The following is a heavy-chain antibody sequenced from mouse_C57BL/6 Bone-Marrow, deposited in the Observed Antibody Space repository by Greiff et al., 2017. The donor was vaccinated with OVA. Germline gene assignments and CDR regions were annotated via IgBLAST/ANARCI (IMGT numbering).Heavy chain of an antibody. J-gene: IGHJ3*01. CDR1: GFNIKDDY. CDR3: TTVIYYYGSPWFAY. D-gene: IGHD1-1*01. CDR2: IDPENGDT. V-gene: IGHV14-4*01. Sequence: VQLQQSGAELVRPGASVKLSCTASGFNIKDDYMHWVKQRPEQGLEWIGWIDPENGDTDYASKFQGKATITADTSSNTAYLQLSSLTSEDTAVYYGTTVIYYYGSPWFAYWGQGTLVTVSA.